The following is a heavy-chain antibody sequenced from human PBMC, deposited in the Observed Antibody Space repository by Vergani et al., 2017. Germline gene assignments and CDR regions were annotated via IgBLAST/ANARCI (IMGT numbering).Heavy chain of an antibody. CDR2: ISYDGSNK. CDR3: AKGLLWFGERVSGFGY. CDR1: GFTFSSYG. Sequence: VQLVESGGGVVQPGRSLRLSCAASGFTFSSYGMHWVRQAPGKGLEWVAVISYDGSNKYYADSVKGRFTISRDNSKNTLYLQMNSLRAEYTAVYYCAKGLLWFGERVSGFGYWGQGTLVTVSS. D-gene: IGHD3-10*01. J-gene: IGHJ4*02. V-gene: IGHV3-30*18.